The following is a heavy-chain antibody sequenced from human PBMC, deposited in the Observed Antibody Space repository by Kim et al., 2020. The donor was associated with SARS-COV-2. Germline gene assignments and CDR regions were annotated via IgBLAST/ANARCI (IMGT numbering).Heavy chain of an antibody. D-gene: IGHD2-2*01. CDR3: ARVGSYCSSTSCYYYYYGMDV. Sequence: ASVKVSCKASGYTFTSYAMNWVRQAPGQGLEWMGWINTNTGNPTYAQGFTGRFVFSLDTSVSTAYLQISSLKAEDTAVYYCARVGSYCSSTSCYYYYYGMDVWGQGTTVTVSS. CDR1: GYTFTSYA. J-gene: IGHJ6*02. V-gene: IGHV7-4-1*02. CDR2: INTNTGNP.